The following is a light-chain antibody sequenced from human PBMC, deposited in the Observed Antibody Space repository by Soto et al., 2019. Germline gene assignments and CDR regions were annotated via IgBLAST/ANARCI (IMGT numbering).Light chain of an antibody. CDR1: RSIITY. J-gene: IGKJ5*01. V-gene: IGKV3-11*01. CDR3: QQRSNWIT. Sequence: EIVLTQSPATLSLSPGERATLSCRASRSIITYLAWYQQRPVHPPRLLIYDASNRATGIAARFSGSGSGTDFSLIISSLEPEDAAVYYCQQRSNWITFGQGTRLEIK. CDR2: DAS.